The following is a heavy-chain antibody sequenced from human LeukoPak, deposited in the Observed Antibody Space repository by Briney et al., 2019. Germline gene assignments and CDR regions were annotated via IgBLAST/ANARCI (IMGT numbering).Heavy chain of an antibody. Sequence: PGGSLRLSCAASGFTFSSYEMNWVRQAPGKGLEWVSYISSSGSTIYYADSVKGRFTISRDNAKNTLYLQMNSLRAEDTAVYYCARGRVYSGSYLGDYWGQGTLVTVSS. D-gene: IGHD1-26*01. CDR2: ISSSGSTI. CDR3: ARGRVYSGSYLGDY. V-gene: IGHV3-48*03. J-gene: IGHJ4*02. CDR1: GFTFSSYE.